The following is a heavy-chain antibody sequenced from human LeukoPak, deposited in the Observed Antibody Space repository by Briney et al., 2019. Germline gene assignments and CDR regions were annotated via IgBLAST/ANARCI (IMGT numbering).Heavy chain of an antibody. CDR3: ARGRGYYYGSGSYFIWPKYFDY. CDR2: INHSGST. V-gene: IGHV4-34*01. CDR1: GGSFSGYY. D-gene: IGHD3-10*01. J-gene: IGHJ4*02. Sequence: SETLSLTCAVYGGSFSGYYWSWIRQPPGKGLEWIGEINHSGSTNYNPSLKSRVTISVDTSKNQFSLKLSSVTAADTAVYYCARGRGYYYGSGSYFIWPKYFDYWGQGTLVTVSS.